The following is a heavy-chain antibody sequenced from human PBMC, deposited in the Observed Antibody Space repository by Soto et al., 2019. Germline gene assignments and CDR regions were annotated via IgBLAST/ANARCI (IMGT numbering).Heavy chain of an antibody. J-gene: IGHJ5*02. CDR3: ASRIAAAAINWLDP. CDR2: IYYSGST. V-gene: IGHV4-31*03. Sequence: SETLSLTCTVSGGSISSGGYYWSWIRQHPGKGLEWIGYIYYSGSTYYNPSLKSRVTISVDTSKNQFSLKLSSVTAADTAVYYCASRIAAAAINWLDPWGQGTLVTVSS. CDR1: GGSISSGGYY. D-gene: IGHD6-13*01.